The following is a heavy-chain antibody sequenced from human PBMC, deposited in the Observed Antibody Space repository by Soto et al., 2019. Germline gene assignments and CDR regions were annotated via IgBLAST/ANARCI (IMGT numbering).Heavy chain of an antibody. Sequence: LKISCQGSGYTFTDYWIAWVRQTPGKGLECLGIVCPDDSDTRYSPSFQGQVTISADKSINTAYLQWSSLKASDSAMYFCAIQQWVGRNYFYYGMDVWGQGTTVTVSS. CDR1: GYTFTDYW. V-gene: IGHV5-51*01. CDR3: AIQQWVGRNYFYYGMDV. J-gene: IGHJ6*02. CDR2: VCPDDSDT. D-gene: IGHD6-19*01.